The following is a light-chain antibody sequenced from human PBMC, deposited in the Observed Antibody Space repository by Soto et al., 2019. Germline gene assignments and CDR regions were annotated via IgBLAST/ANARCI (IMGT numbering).Light chain of an antibody. J-gene: IGKJ5*01. CDR3: QQYGSLPIT. Sequence: DIQMTQSPSSLSGSVGDRITITCQASQDIYNSVNWYHQKPGKAPKLLLSAASNLETGDPLRFSGSGSGTDFAFIISSLQPEDVATYFCQQYGSLPITFGQGTRLEIK. CDR2: AAS. CDR1: QDIYNS. V-gene: IGKV1-33*01.